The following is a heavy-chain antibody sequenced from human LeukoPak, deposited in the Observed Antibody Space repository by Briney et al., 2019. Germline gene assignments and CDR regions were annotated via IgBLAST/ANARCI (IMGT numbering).Heavy chain of an antibody. CDR3: ARQYLRGVLDP. D-gene: IGHD3-10*01. V-gene: IGHV4-59*08. Sequence: SETLSLTCTVSGGPFGSYCWTWIRQPPGKGLEWLAYICYTGNSDSNPSLKSRVTISVDTPKSQFPLKLSSVTAADTAVYYCARQYLRGVLDPWGQGTLVSVSS. J-gene: IGHJ5*02. CDR2: ICYTGNS. CDR1: GGPFGSYC.